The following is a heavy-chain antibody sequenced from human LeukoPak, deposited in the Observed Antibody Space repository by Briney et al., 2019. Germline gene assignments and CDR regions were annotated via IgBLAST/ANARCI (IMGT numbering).Heavy chain of an antibody. Sequence: PGRSLRLSCTGSGFNFGDYAMSWVRQAPGKGLEWVGVIRSKGYGGTSEYAASVKGRFTISRDDSQSNAYLQMNSLKTEDTAVYYCTPDCSGGSCPFGNWGQGTLVTVSS. CDR2: IRSKGYGGTS. J-gene: IGHJ4*02. D-gene: IGHD2-15*01. CDR3: TPDCSGGSCPFGN. CDR1: GFNFGDYA. V-gene: IGHV3-49*04.